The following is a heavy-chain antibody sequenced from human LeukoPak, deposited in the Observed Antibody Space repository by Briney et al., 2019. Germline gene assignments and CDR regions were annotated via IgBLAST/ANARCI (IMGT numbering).Heavy chain of an antibody. CDR1: GGPISSYY. D-gene: IGHD4-17*01. Sequence: PSETLSLTCTVSGGPISSYYWSWIRQPPGKGQEWIGYIYYSGSTNYNPSLKSRVTISVDTSKNQFSLKLSSVTAADTAVYYCASSYGDYFRLIYWGQGTLVTVSS. V-gene: IGHV4-59*08. CDR2: IYYSGST. J-gene: IGHJ4*02. CDR3: ASSYGDYFRLIY.